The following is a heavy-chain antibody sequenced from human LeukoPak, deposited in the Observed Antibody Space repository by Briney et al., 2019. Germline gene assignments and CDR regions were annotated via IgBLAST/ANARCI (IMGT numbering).Heavy chain of an antibody. CDR3: ARDGGTSTPFDH. J-gene: IGHJ4*02. V-gene: IGHV3-74*01. Sequence: VGSLRLSCAASGFPFSNYWIHWVRQAPGKGLVWVSRITNDESRTNYADSVNGRFTISRDNAKSTVYLQITGLTAEDTAIYYCARDGGTSTPFDHWGQGTLVTVSS. CDR2: ITNDESRT. D-gene: IGHD2-15*01. CDR1: GFPFSNYW.